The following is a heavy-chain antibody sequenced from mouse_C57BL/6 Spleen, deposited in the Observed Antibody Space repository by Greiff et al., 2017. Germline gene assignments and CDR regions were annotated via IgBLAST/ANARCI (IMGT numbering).Heavy chain of an antibody. V-gene: IGHV5-2*01. CDR3: AWLWLEGYFDV. CDR1: EYEFPSHA. D-gene: IGHD2-2*01. CDR2: INSDGGST. Sequence: EGMLGESGGGLVQPGESLKLSCESNEYEFPSHAMSWVRKTPEKRLELVAAINSDGGSTYYPDTMERRFIISRDNTKKTLYLQMSSLRSEDTALYYCAWLWLEGYFDVWGTGTTVTVSS. J-gene: IGHJ1*03.